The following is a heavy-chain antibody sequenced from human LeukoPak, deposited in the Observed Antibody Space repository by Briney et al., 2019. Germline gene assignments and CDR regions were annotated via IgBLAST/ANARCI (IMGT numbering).Heavy chain of an antibody. J-gene: IGHJ3*02. CDR3: AGYCSSTSCHTDAFDI. Sequence: GRSLRLSCAASGFTFSSYGMHWVRQAPGKGLEWVAVIWYGGSNKYYADSVKGRFTISRDNSKNTLYLQMNSLRAEDTAVYYCAGYCSSTSCHTDAFDIWGQGTMVTVSS. CDR1: GFTFSSYG. CDR2: IWYGGSNK. V-gene: IGHV3-33*08. D-gene: IGHD2-2*02.